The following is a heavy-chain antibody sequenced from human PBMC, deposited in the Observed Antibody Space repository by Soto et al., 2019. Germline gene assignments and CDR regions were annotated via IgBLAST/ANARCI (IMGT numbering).Heavy chain of an antibody. V-gene: IGHV3-21*01. CDR1: GFTFSSYS. J-gene: IGHJ6*04. Sequence: GGSLRLSCAASGFTFSSYSMNWVRQAPGKGLEWVSSISSSSSYIYYADSVKGRFTISRDNAKNSLYLQMNSLRAEDTAVYYCALPYCSSTSCSWALDVWGKGTTVTVSS. CDR2: ISSSSSYI. CDR3: ALPYCSSTSCSWALDV. D-gene: IGHD2-2*01.